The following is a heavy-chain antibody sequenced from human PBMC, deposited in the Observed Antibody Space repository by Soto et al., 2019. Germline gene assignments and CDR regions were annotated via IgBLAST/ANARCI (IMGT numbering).Heavy chain of an antibody. Sequence: PGGSLRLSCASSGFTFSSYAMNWVRQATGKGLEWLSYISSSGSSVYYADSVKGRFTISRDNAQDSLFLQMDSLRDEDTAVYYCARGVITISGSVSNYWGQGTLVTVSS. CDR1: GFTFSSYA. J-gene: IGHJ4*02. CDR2: ISSSGSSV. D-gene: IGHD3-3*01. CDR3: ARGVITISGSVSNY. V-gene: IGHV3-48*02.